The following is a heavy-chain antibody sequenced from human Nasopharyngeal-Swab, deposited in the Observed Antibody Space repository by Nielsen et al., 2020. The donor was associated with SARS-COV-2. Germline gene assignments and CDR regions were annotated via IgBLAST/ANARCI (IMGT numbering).Heavy chain of an antibody. J-gene: IGHJ6*02. CDR3: AKDRDSGDDSGEYYHYYGMDV. Sequence: GESLKISCSASGFIFKNYAMNWVRQAPGRGLERVSAISGADDSTKYADSVKGRFTISRDNSKNTLDLQMNSLRAEETAMYYCAKDRDSGDDSGEYYHYYGMDVWCQGTSVTVS. CDR2: ISGADDST. V-gene: IGHV3-23*01. CDR1: GFIFKNYA. D-gene: IGHD5-12*01.